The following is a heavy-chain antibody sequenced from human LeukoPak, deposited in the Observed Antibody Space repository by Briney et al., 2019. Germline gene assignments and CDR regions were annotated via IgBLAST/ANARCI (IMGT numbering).Heavy chain of an antibody. Sequence: SETLSLTCSVFGVSISSYYWTWIRQPPGKGLEWIGYIHYTGTTNYNPSLKSRVTMSLDTSKNQFSLKLNSVTAADTAAYYCARSDYADSEYDYWGQGTLVTVSS. V-gene: IGHV4-59*01. CDR2: IHYTGTT. CDR3: ARSDYADSEYDY. CDR1: GVSISSYY. D-gene: IGHD4-17*01. J-gene: IGHJ4*02.